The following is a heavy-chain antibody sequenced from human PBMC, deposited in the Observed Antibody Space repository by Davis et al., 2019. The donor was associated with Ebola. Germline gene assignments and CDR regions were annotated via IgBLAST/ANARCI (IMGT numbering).Heavy chain of an antibody. D-gene: IGHD3-10*01. CDR2: IYPGDSDT. J-gene: IGHJ6*02. V-gene: IGHV5-51*01. CDR1: GYSFTSYW. Sequence: PGGSLRLSCKGSGYSFTSYWIGWVRQMPGKGLEWMGIIYPGDSDTRYSPSFQGQVTISADKSISTAYLQWSSLKASDTAMYYCASHGIRFGELNFGGHGMDVWGQGTTVTVSS. CDR3: ASHGIRFGELNFGGHGMDV.